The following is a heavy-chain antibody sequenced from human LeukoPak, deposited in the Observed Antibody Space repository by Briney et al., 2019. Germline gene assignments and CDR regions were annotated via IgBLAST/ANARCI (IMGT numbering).Heavy chain of an antibody. D-gene: IGHD6-19*01. CDR2: IYNSGTT. CDR1: GYSISSGFF. CDR3: ARDRIAVADPPNWFDP. J-gene: IGHJ5*02. V-gene: IGHV4-38-2*02. Sequence: PSETLSLTCSVSGYSISSGFFWGWIRQPPGQGLEWIGSIYNSGTTYYNPSLKSRVTISVDTSKNQFSLKLSSVTAADTAVYYCARDRIAVADPPNWFDPWGQGTLVTVSS.